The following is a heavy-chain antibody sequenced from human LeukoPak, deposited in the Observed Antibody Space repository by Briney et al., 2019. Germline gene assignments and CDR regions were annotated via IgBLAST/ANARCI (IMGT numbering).Heavy chain of an antibody. CDR1: GFTFSSYA. D-gene: IGHD4-17*01. CDR3: AKSGRDYPYYFDY. V-gene: IGHV3-23*01. CDR2: IIGSGGCT. J-gene: IGHJ4*02. Sequence: GGSLRLSCAPSGFTFSSYAMSWVRRAPGKGLECVPFIIGSGGCTYYADSVKGRFSLSRDNSKHTLYLQMNSLRAEHTAVYYCAKSGRDYPYYFDYWGQGTLVTVSS.